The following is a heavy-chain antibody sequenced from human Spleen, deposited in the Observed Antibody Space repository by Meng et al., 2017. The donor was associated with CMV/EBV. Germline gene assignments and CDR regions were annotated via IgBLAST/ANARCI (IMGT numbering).Heavy chain of an antibody. CDR3: AKDRRGATTDAFDI. CDR1: RFTFSSYA. V-gene: IGHV3-23*01. D-gene: IGHD1-26*01. Sequence: GESLKISCAASRFTFSSYAMSWVRQAPGKGLEWVCSISGYGGNTYYADSVKGRFTISRDNSMNTVYLQMNNLRAEDTAVYYCAKDRRGATTDAFDIWGQGTMVTVSS. J-gene: IGHJ3*02. CDR2: ISGYGGNT.